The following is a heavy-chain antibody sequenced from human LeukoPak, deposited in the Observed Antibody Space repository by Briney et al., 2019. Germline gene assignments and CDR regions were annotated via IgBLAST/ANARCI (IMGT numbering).Heavy chain of an antibody. CDR2: IYYSGST. CDR1: GGSISDHY. D-gene: IGHD2-2*01. V-gene: IGHV4-59*11. J-gene: IGHJ3*02. Sequence: SETLSLTCTVSGGSISDHYWSWIRQPPGKGLEWVGYIYYSGSTNYNPSLKSRVTISVDTSKNQFSLKLSSVTAADTAVYYCARDAPYCSSTSCHLFDIWGQGTMVTVSS. CDR3: ARDAPYCSSTSCHLFDI.